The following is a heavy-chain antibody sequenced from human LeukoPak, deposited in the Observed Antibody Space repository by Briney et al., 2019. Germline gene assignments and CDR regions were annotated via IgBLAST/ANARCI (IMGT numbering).Heavy chain of an antibody. V-gene: IGHV1-8*01. CDR2: MNPNSGNT. D-gene: IGHD5-24*01. Sequence: ASVKVSCKASGYTFTSYDINWVRQATGQGLEWMGWMNPNSGNTGYAQKFQGRVTMTRNTSISTAYMELSSLRSEDTAVYYCARGRNKRSRDGHNWFDPWGQGTLVTVSS. J-gene: IGHJ5*02. CDR1: GYTFTSYD. CDR3: ARGRNKRSRDGHNWFDP.